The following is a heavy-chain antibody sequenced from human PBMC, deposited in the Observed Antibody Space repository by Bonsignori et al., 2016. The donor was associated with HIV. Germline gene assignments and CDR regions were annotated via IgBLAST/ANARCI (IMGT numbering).Heavy chain of an antibody. CDR1: GGSITTTHW. D-gene: IGHD1-26*01. V-gene: IGHV4-4*02. CDR2: IFRSGRH. Sequence: QVQLQESGPGLVRPSETLSLTCAVSGGSITTTHWWSWVRQPPGKGLQWIGEIFRSGRHQLQPVPQESSHHITGHVQEPVLPDDDLCDRPRTRPFIYCVRGELALGFDSWGQERLVTVSS. J-gene: IGHJ4*02. CDR3: VRGELALGFDS.